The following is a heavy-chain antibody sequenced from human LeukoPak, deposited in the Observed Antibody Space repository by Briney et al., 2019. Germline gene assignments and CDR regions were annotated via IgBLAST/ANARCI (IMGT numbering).Heavy chain of an antibody. CDR3: ARVTYYYDSSGTAHDY. D-gene: IGHD3-22*01. V-gene: IGHV3-30-3*01. Sequence: GGSLRLSCAASGFTFSSYAMHLVRQAPGKGLEWVAVISYDGSNKYYADSVKGRFTISRDNSKNTLYLQMNSLRAEDTAVYYCARVTYYYDSSGTAHDYWGQGTLVTVSS. J-gene: IGHJ4*02. CDR1: GFTFSSYA. CDR2: ISYDGSNK.